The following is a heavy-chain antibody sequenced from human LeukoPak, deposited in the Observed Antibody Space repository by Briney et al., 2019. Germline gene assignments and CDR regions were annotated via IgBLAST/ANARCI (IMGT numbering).Heavy chain of an antibody. CDR3: ATSEGWHS. CDR2: ISSSDSTI. Sequence: GGSLRLSCAASGFTFSSYEMNWVRQAPGKGQEWVSYISSSDSTIYYADSVKGRLTISRDNAKNSLYLQMNSLRAEDTAVYYCATSEGWHSWGQGTLVTVSS. CDR1: GFTFSSYE. V-gene: IGHV3-48*03. J-gene: IGHJ5*02. D-gene: IGHD5-24*01.